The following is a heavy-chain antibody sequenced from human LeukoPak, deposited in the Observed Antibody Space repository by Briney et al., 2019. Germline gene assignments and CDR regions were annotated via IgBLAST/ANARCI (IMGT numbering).Heavy chain of an antibody. V-gene: IGHV3-66*01. CDR1: VFTVSSDY. J-gene: IGHJ3*02. CDR3: ARDGLLESLCAFDT. Sequence: GGSLRLSCAASVFTVSSDYMSWVPQAPRKGVEWVSVIYSGGSTYYADSVRGRFTISRDNSKNTLYLQMNSLRAEDTAVYYCARDGLLESLCAFDTWGQGTMVTVSS. CDR2: IYSGGST. D-gene: IGHD2-21*02.